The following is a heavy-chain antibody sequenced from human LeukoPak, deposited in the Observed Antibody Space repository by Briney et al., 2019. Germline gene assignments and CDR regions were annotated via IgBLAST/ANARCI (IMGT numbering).Heavy chain of an antibody. D-gene: IGHD5-12*01. CDR1: GFTFDDYA. J-gene: IGHJ4*02. CDR2: ISWNSGSI. CDR3: AKSGNRYSGYDYVDY. Sequence: GGSLRLSCAASGFTFDDYAMHWVRQAPGKGLEWVSGISWNSGSIGYADSVKGRFTISRDNAKNSLYLQMNSLRAEDTAVYYCAKSGNRYSGYDYVDYWGQGTLVTVSS. V-gene: IGHV3-9*01.